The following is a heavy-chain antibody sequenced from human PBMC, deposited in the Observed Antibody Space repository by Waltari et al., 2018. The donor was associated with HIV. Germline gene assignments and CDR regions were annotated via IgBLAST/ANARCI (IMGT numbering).Heavy chain of an antibody. J-gene: IGHJ4*02. CDR1: GFTFSSYA. CDR2: LSYQGDDK. V-gene: IGHV3-30*18. Sequence: QVHLVESGGGVVQPGRSLRLSCAASGFTFSSYAMHWVRQAPGKGLECVGVLSYQGDDKYDAESVKGRFTISRDNSTDTLYLQMNSLRAEDTAVYYCAKGASGWSPGYWGQGTLVTVSS. D-gene: IGHD6-19*01. CDR3: AKGASGWSPGY.